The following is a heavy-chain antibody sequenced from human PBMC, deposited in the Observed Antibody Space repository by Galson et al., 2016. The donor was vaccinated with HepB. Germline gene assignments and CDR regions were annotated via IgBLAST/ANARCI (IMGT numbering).Heavy chain of an antibody. J-gene: IGHJ3*01. D-gene: IGHD3-16*02. CDR2: FVPIFGTP. Sequence: SVKVSCKAFGGTFSSYPIGWVRQAPGQGLEWMGSFVPIFGTPNYAQRLQGRVTIMLDESTSTAYMELSSLRSEDTAVYYCAREFTFGGVIVTGFDVWGQGTMVSVSS. CDR1: GGTFSSYP. V-gene: IGHV1-69*13. CDR3: AREFTFGGVIVTGFDV.